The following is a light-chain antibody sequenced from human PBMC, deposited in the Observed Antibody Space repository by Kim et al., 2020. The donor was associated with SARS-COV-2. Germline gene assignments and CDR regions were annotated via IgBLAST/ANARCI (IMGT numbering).Light chain of an antibody. V-gene: IGLV2-18*02. Sequence: QPALTQPPSVSGSPGQSVTISCTGTSNDIGIYNRVSWYQQPPGTAPKLIIYEVTNRPSGVPDRFSGSKSGNTASLIISGLQAEDEADYYCSSYTSRNIYVFGIGTKVTVL. CDR3: SSYTSRNIYV. CDR2: EVT. J-gene: IGLJ1*01. CDR1: SNDIGIYNR.